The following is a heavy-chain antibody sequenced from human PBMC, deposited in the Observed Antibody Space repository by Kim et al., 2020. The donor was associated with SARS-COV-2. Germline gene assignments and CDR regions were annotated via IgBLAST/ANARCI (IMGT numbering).Heavy chain of an antibody. CDR1: GFTFSSYA. D-gene: IGHD6-19*01. J-gene: IGHJ4*02. CDR3: AKGSSGWYWFDY. CDR2: ISGSGGNT. Sequence: GGSLRLSCAASGFTFSSYAMSWVRQAPGKGLEWVSAISGSGGNTYYADSVKGRFTISRDNSKNTLYLQMNSLRAEDTAVYYCAKGSSGWYWFDYWGQGTLVTVSS. V-gene: IGHV3-23*01.